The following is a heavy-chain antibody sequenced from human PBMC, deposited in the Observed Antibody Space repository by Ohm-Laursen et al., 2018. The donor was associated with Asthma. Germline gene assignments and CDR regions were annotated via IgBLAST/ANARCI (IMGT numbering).Heavy chain of an antibody. V-gene: IGHV3-21*01. Sequence: GQTLSLTCAAFGYSFSLYSIHWIRQAPGKGLEWVASISTASTFIYYADSVRCRFTTSRDNAKNSVYLQMNSLRAEDTAVYYCAKGIVLMVYAMLDYWGQGTLVTVSS. J-gene: IGHJ4*02. CDR3: AKGIVLMVYAMLDY. D-gene: IGHD2-8*01. CDR2: ISTASTFI. CDR1: GYSFSLYS.